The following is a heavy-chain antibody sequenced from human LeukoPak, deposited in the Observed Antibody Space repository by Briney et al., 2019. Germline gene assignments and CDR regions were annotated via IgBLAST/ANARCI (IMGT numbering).Heavy chain of an antibody. D-gene: IGHD3-16*02. J-gene: IGHJ5*02. CDR1: GYTFTSYG. V-gene: IGHV1-18*01. CDR3: ARSPTLYDYLWGSYRLDWFDP. CDR2: ISAYNGNT. Sequence: ASVKVSCKASGYTFTSYGISWVRQAPGQGLEWMGWISAYNGNTNYAQKLQGRVTMTTDTSTSTAYIELRSFRYDDTAVYYCARSPTLYDYLWGSYRLDWFDPWGQGTLVTVSS.